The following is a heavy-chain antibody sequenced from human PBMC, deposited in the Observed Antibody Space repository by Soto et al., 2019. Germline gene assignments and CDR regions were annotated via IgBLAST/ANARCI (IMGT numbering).Heavy chain of an antibody. Sequence: GGSLRLSCAASGFTFSSYAMSWVRQAPGKGLEWVSAISGSGGSTYYADSVKGRFTISRDNSKNTLYLQMNSLRAEETAVYYCAKDPRGILWFGEFANWFDPWGQGTLVTVSS. V-gene: IGHV3-23*01. CDR2: ISGSGGST. CDR1: GFTFSSYA. D-gene: IGHD3-10*01. J-gene: IGHJ5*02. CDR3: AKDPRGILWFGEFANWFDP.